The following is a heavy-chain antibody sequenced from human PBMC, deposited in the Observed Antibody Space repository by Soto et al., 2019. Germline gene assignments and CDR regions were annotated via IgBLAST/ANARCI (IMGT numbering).Heavy chain of an antibody. J-gene: IGHJ4*02. Sequence: QVQLQESGPGLVKPSETLSLTCTVSGGSISSYYWSWIRQPPGKGLEWIGSIYYSGSTNYSPSLKSRVTISVDTSKNQFALKLRSVTAADTAVYYCARTYGDYVFDYWGQGTLVTVSS. D-gene: IGHD4-17*01. V-gene: IGHV4-59*01. CDR1: GGSISSYY. CDR3: ARTYGDYVFDY. CDR2: IYYSGST.